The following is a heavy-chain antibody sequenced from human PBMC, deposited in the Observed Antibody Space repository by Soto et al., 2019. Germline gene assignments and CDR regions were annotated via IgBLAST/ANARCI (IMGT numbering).Heavy chain of an antibody. CDR3: AKDPRIGIAVAGVFDY. J-gene: IGHJ4*02. Sequence: PGGYLRLSCAASGFTFSTYAMSWVRQAPGKGLEWVSAISGSGGSTYYADSVKGRFTISRDNSKNTLYLQMNSLRAEDTAVYYCAKDPRIGIAVAGVFDYWGQGSLVTVSS. V-gene: IGHV3-23*01. CDR1: GFTFSTYA. CDR2: ISGSGGST. D-gene: IGHD6-19*01.